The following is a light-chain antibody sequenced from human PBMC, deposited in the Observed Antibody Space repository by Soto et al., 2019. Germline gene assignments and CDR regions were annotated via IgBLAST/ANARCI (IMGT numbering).Light chain of an antibody. CDR2: GAS. V-gene: IGKV3-20*01. CDR1: QSVSSNY. J-gene: IGKJ1*01. CDR3: QQYGSSPPLT. Sequence: EIVLTQSPGTLSLSPGERATLSCRASQSVSSNYLAWYQQKPGQAPRFLIYGASSRATGIPDRFSGSGSGANFTLTTSRMEPDDVAVYYCQQYGSSPPLTFGQGTKVDIK.